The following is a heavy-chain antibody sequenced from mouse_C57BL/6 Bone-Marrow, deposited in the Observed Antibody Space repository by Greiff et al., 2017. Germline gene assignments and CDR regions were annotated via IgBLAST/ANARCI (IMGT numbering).Heavy chain of an antibody. CDR1: GSTFTSYW. V-gene: IGHV1-64*01. CDR3: ARRWGRYLDD. J-gene: IGHJ1*03. D-gene: IGHD4-1*01. CDR2: IHPKSGST. Sequence: HVQLQQPGAELVKPGASVKLSCTASGSTFTSYWMHWVKQRPGQGLEWIGMIHPKSGSTNYTSKFKSKATLTVDKSSSTAYMQLSSLTSEDSAVYYCARRWGRYLDDWGTGTTVTVSS.